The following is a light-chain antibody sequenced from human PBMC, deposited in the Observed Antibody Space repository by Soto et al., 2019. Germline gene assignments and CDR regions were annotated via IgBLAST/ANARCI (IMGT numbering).Light chain of an antibody. Sequence: DIQVTQSPSSLSASVGDRVTITCRASQSISSYLNWYQQKPGKAPKLLIYAASSLQSGVPSRFSGSGSGTEFSLTISSLQPDDFASYYCQESYSTPWAFGLRTKVEI. J-gene: IGKJ1*01. CDR1: QSISSY. CDR3: QESYSTPWA. CDR2: AAS. V-gene: IGKV1-39*01.